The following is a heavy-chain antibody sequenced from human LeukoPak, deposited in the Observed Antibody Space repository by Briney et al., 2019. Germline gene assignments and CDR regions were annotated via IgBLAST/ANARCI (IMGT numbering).Heavy chain of an antibody. J-gene: IGHJ4*02. V-gene: IGHV1-18*01. CDR2: ISAYNGNT. Sequence: ASVKVSCKASGYTFTSYGISWVLQAPGQGLEWMGWISAYNGNTNYAQKLQGRVTMTTDTSTNTAYMELRSLRSDDTAVYYCARGIRRGYSGPMYYFDYWGQGTLVTVSS. D-gene: IGHD5-12*01. CDR3: ARGIRRGYSGPMYYFDY. CDR1: GYTFTSYG.